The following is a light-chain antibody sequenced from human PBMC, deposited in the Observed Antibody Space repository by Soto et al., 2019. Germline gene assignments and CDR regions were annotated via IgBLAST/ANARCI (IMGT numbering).Light chain of an antibody. CDR3: CSYTTTSTVV. CDR2: EVF. V-gene: IGLV2-14*03. CDR1: SSVVGGYDY. J-gene: IGLJ2*01. Sequence: QSALTQPASVSGSPGQSITISCTGTSSVVGGYDYVSWYQQHPGKVPKLMIYEVFRRPSGISDRFSGSKSGNTASLTISGLQAEDEADYYCCSYTTTSTVVFGGGTKVTVL.